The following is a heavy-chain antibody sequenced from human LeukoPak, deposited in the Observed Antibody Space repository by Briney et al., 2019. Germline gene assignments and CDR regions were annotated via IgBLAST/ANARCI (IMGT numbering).Heavy chain of an antibody. CDR3: AKDRVVSREPAAFDV. V-gene: IGHV3-30*02. J-gene: IGHJ3*01. CDR1: GFTFSSYG. D-gene: IGHD2-15*01. CDR2: IRYGGGNK. Sequence: PGGSPRLSCAASGFTFSSYGMHWVRQVPGKGLEWVAFIRYGGGNKYYADSVKGRFTISRDNSKNTLYLQMNSLRAEDTAVYYCAKDRVVSREPAAFDVWGQGTMVTVSS.